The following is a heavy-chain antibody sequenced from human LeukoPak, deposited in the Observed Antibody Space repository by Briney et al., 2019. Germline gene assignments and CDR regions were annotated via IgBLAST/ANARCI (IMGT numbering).Heavy chain of an antibody. D-gene: IGHD3-16*02. CDR3: ARTPGVWGSYRRFDY. V-gene: IGHV4-34*01. CDR1: GGSFSGYY. Sequence: SETLSLTCAVYGGSFSGYYWSWIRQPPGKGLEWIGEINHSGSTNYNPSLKSRVTISVDTSKNQFSLKLSSVTAADTAVYYCARTPGVWGSYRRFDYWGQGTLVTVSS. CDR2: INHSGST. J-gene: IGHJ4*02.